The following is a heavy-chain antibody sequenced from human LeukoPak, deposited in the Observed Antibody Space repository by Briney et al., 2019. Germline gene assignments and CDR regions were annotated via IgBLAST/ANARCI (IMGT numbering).Heavy chain of an antibody. J-gene: IGHJ3*02. CDR1: GGSINNYY. V-gene: IGHV4-4*07. CDR3: ATAYYYDTSGTGLDAFDI. D-gene: IGHD3-22*01. CDR2: IYTSGST. Sequence: SETLSLTCTVSGGSINNYYWSWIRQPAGKGLEWIGRIYTSGSTNYNPSLKSRVTMSVDTSKNQFSLKLSSVIAADTAVYYCATAYYYDTSGTGLDAFDIWGQGTMVTVSS.